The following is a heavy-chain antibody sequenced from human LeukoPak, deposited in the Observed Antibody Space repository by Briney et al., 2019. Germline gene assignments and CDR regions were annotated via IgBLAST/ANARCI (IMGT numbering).Heavy chain of an antibody. D-gene: IGHD3-3*01. CDR3: ARFLRENYYYYGMDV. Sequence: GGSLRLSCAASGFTFSDYYMNWIRQAPGKGLEWVSYISSSGTTIYYADSVKGRFTMSRDNTKNSLYLQMNSLRAEDTAVYYCARFLRENYYYYGMDVWGQGTTVTVSS. CDR2: ISSSGTTI. CDR1: GFTFSDYY. J-gene: IGHJ6*02. V-gene: IGHV3-11*01.